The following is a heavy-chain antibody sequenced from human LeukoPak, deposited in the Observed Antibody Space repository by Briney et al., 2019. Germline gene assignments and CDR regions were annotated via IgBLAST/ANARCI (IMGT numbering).Heavy chain of an antibody. V-gene: IGHV3-49*03. D-gene: IGHD1-26*01. Sequence: PGGSLRLSCAASGFTFSDYYMSWIRQAPGKGLEWVGFIRSKAYGGTTEYAASVKGRFTISRDDSKSIAYLQMNSLKTEDTAVYYCTRDRDSGSYRYRLSWGQGTLVTVSS. J-gene: IGHJ4*02. CDR3: TRDRDSGSYRYRLS. CDR2: IRSKAYGGTT. CDR1: GFTFSDYY.